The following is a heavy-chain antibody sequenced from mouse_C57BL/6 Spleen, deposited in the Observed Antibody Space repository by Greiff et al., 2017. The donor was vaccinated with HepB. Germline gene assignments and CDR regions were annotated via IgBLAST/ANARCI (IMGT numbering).Heavy chain of an antibody. Sequence: VKLVESGAELVKPGASVKISCKASGYAFSSYWMNWVKQRPGKGLEWIGQIYPGDGDTNYNGKFKGKATLTADKSSSTAYMQLSSLTSEDSAVYFCARELTGTFAYWGQGTLVTVSA. CDR3: ARELTGTFAY. CDR2: IYPGDGDT. CDR1: GYAFSSYW. V-gene: IGHV1-80*01. J-gene: IGHJ3*01. D-gene: IGHD4-1*01.